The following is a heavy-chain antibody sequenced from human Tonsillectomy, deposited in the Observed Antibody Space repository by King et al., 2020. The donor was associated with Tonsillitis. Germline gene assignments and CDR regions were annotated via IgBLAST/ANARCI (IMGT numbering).Heavy chain of an antibody. CDR1: GFTFSTLS. CDR3: AATPLCIRVDYYYGMDV. Sequence: VQLVESGGGLVRPGGCLRLSCAASGFTFSTLSMTWVRQAPGKGREWVSYISSDSETIYYAHSVKGRFTISRDNAKNSLYLQLNRLRAEDTAVFYCAATPLCIRVDYYYGMDVGGQGTSVTVPS. V-gene: IGHV3-48*01. D-gene: IGHD3-3*02. J-gene: IGHJ6*02. CDR2: ISSDSETI.